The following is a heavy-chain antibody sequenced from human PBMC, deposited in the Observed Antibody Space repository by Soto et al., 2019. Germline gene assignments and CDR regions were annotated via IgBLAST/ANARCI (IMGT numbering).Heavy chain of an antibody. CDR3: TTDGGTTGDGY. J-gene: IGHJ4*02. V-gene: IGHV3-15*07. Sequence: SVSNAWMNWVRQAPGKGLEWVGRIKSKTDGGTTDYAAPVKGRFTISRDDSKNTQYLQMNSLKTEDTAVYYCTTDGGTTGDGYWGQGTLVTVSS. CDR1: SVSNAW. D-gene: IGHD7-27*01. CDR2: IKSKTDGGTT.